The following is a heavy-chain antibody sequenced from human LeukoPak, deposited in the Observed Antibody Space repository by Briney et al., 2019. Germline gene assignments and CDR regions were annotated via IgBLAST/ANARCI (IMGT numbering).Heavy chain of an antibody. CDR2: IIAYNGNT. Sequence: SVKVSCKASGYTFTSYGISWVRQAPGQGLEWMGWIIAYNGNTNYAQKLQGRVTMTTDTSTSTAYMELRSLRSDDTAVYYCARGLEGGKYYYGSGSYSAFDYWGQGTLVTVSS. J-gene: IGHJ4*02. CDR3: ARGLEGGKYYYGSGSYSAFDY. D-gene: IGHD3-10*01. V-gene: IGHV1-18*01. CDR1: GYTFTSYG.